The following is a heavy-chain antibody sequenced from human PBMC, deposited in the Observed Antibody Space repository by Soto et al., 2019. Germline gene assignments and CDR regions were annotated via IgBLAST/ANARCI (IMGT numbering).Heavy chain of an antibody. CDR1: GYTFTSYG. J-gene: IGHJ4*02. V-gene: IGHV1-18*01. Sequence: ASVKVSCKASGYTFTSYGISWVRQAPGQGLEWMGWISAYNGNTNYAQKLQGRVTMTTDTSTSTAYMELRSLRSDDTAVYYCARNLMKRYFDWLSDFDYWGQGTLVTVSS. CDR3: ARNLMKRYFDWLSDFDY. D-gene: IGHD3-9*01. CDR2: ISAYNGNT.